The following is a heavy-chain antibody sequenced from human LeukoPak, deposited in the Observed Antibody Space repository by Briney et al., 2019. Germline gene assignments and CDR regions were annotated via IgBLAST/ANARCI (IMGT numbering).Heavy chain of an antibody. V-gene: IGHV3-30*03. Sequence: GGSLRLSCAASGFIFKDYWMIWVRQAPGKGLEWVAVISYDGSNKYYADSVKGRFTISRDNSKNTLYLQMNSLRAEDTAVYYCARDLLDGGYSADYWGQGTLVTVSS. CDR3: ARDLLDGGYSADY. D-gene: IGHD1-26*01. CDR2: ISYDGSNK. CDR1: GFIFKDYW. J-gene: IGHJ4*02.